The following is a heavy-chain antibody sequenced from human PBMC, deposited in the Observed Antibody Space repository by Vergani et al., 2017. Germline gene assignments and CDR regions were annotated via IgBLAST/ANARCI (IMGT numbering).Heavy chain of an antibody. Sequence: EVQLLESGGGLVQPGGSLRLSCVASGFTFSHYSMNWVRQAPGKGLEWVSSISGNNDDVYYADSVKGRFTISRDNAKNSLYLDMSSLRAEDTAVYYCASSKDPGTFDYWGQGTLVTVSS. CDR2: ISGNNDDV. D-gene: IGHD2-2*01. CDR3: ASSKDPGTFDY. J-gene: IGHJ4*02. V-gene: IGHV3-21*01. CDR1: GFTFSHYS.